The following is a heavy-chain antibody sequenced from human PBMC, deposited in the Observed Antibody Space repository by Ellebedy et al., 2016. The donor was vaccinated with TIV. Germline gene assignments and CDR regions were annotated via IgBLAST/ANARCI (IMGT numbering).Heavy chain of an antibody. CDR1: GGSISSSSYY. Sequence: SETLSLXXTVSGGSISSSSYYWGWIRQPPGKGLEWIGSIYYSGSTYYNPSLKSRVTISVDTSKNQFSLKLSSVTAADTAVYYCARLSTLEGYYYYMDVWGKGTTVTVSS. V-gene: IGHV4-39*01. D-gene: IGHD2-2*01. CDR3: ARLSTLEGYYYYMDV. CDR2: IYYSGST. J-gene: IGHJ6*03.